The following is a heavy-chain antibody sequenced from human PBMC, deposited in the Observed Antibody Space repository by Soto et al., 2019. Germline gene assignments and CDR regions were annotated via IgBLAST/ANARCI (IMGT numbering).Heavy chain of an antibody. D-gene: IGHD2-2*01. CDR2: IYYSGST. CDR3: ARRTVVVPAANSSYYYMDF. J-gene: IGHJ6*03. CDR1: GGSISSSSYY. Sequence: SETLSLTCSVSGGSISSSSYYWGWIRQPPGKGLEWIGSIYYSGSTYYNPSLKSRVTISVDTSKNQFSLKLSSVTAADTAVYYCARRTVVVPAANSSYYYMDFWGKGTTVTRLL. V-gene: IGHV4-39*01.